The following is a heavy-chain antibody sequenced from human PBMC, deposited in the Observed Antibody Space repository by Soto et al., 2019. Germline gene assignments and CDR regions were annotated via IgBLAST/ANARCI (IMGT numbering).Heavy chain of an antibody. CDR2: ISAYNGNT. Sequence: GASVKVSCKASGYTFTSYGISWVRQAPGQGLEWMGWISAYNGNTNYAQKLQGRVTMTTDTSTSTAYMELRSLRSDDTAVYYCARDVDTAMVTGSDAFDIWGQGTMVTVSS. J-gene: IGHJ3*02. V-gene: IGHV1-18*04. CDR1: GYTFTSYG. CDR3: ARDVDTAMVTGSDAFDI. D-gene: IGHD5-18*01.